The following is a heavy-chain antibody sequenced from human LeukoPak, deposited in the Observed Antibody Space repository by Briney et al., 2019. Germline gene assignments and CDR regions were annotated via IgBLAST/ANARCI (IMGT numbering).Heavy chain of an antibody. CDR3: ARGRDCGSTSCWGLFDY. Sequence: GGSLRLSCAASGSTFSSYWMSWVRQAPGKGLEWVASIKQDGSQKYYVDSVKGRFTISRDNAKDSLYLQVNSLGVEDTAVYYRARGRDCGSTSCWGLFDYWGQGTLVTVSS. CDR1: GSTFSSYW. D-gene: IGHD2-2*01. CDR2: IKQDGSQK. J-gene: IGHJ4*02. V-gene: IGHV3-7*01.